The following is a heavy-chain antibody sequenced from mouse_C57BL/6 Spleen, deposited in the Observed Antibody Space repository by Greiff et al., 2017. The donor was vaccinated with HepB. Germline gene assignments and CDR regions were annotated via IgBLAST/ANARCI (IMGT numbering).Heavy chain of an antibody. CDR1: GFTFSSYA. CDR2: ISDGGSYT. D-gene: IGHD1-1*01. Sequence: EVQLQQSGGGLVKPGGSLKLSCAASGFTFSSYAMSWVRQTPEKRLEWVATISDGGSYTYYPDNVKGRFTISRDNAKNNLYLQMSHLKSEDTAMYYCARDPGSRGYYFDYWGQGTTLTVSS. CDR3: ARDPGSRGYYFDY. V-gene: IGHV5-4*01. J-gene: IGHJ2*01.